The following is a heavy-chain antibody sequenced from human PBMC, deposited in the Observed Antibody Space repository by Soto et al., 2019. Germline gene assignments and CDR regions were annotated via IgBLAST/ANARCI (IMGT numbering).Heavy chain of an antibody. J-gene: IGHJ3*02. V-gene: IGHV3-23*01. CDR1: GFTFSSYA. D-gene: IGHD2-8*01. CDR2: ISGSGGST. CDR3: AKVRTSLLMVYAKDAFDI. Sequence: EVQLLESGGGLVQPGGSLRLSCAASGFTFSSYAMSWVRQAPGKGLEWVSAISGSGGSTYYADSVKGRFTISRDNSKNTLYLQMNSLRAEDTAVYYCAKVRTSLLMVYAKDAFDIWGQRTMVTVSS.